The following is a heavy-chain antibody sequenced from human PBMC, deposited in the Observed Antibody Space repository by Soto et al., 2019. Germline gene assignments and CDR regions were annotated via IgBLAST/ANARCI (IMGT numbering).Heavy chain of an antibody. CDR3: AADFKEYYYDSSGYYPSDY. D-gene: IGHD3-22*01. Sequence: ASVKVFCKASGFTFTSSAVQWVRQARGQRLEWIGWIVVGSGNTNYAQKFQERVTITRDVSTSTAYMELSSLRSEDTAVYYCAADFKEYYYDSSGYYPSDYWGQGTLVTVSS. J-gene: IGHJ4*02. V-gene: IGHV1-58*01. CDR2: IVVGSGNT. CDR1: GFTFTSSA.